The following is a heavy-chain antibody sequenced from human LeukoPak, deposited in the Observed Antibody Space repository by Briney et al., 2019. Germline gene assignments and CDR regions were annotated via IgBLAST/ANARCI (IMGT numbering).Heavy chain of an antibody. V-gene: IGHV4-59*12. CDR2: IYYSGST. J-gene: IGHJ6*03. D-gene: IGHD6-13*01. CDR3: ARGSLLGGYSSSWYRYYYYMDV. CDR1: GGSISSYY. Sequence: SETLSLTCTVSGGSISSYYWSWIRQPPGKGLEWIGYIYYSGSTNYNPSLKSRVTISVDTSKNQFSLKLSSVTAADTAVYYCARGSLLGGYSSSWYRYYYYMDVWGKGTTVTVSS.